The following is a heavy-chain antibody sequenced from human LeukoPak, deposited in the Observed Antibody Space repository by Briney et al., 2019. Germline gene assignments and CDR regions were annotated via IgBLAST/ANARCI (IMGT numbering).Heavy chain of an antibody. Sequence: SETLSLTCTVSGGSISNFYWNWIREPPGKGVEWVVYISYSAGTDYNASLKSRVPISVGTSQNQFSLKLSSVTAADTAVYYCARNMPVAGGDAFDIWGQGTMVTVSS. J-gene: IGHJ3*02. CDR1: GGSISNFY. D-gene: IGHD6-19*01. CDR2: ISYSAGT. V-gene: IGHV4-59*08. CDR3: ARNMPVAGGDAFDI.